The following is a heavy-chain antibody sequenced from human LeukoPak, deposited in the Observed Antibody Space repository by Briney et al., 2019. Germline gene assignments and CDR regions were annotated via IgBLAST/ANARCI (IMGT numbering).Heavy chain of an antibody. Sequence: VKVSCKASGGTFSSYAISWVRQAPGQRLECMGGIIPLFGTANYAQKFQGRVTITADESTSTAYMELSSLRSEDTAVYYCARDEVVCSGGSCYPTPGVDYWGQGTLVTVSS. J-gene: IGHJ4*02. V-gene: IGHV1-69*13. D-gene: IGHD2-15*01. CDR1: GGTFSSYA. CDR3: ARDEVVCSGGSCYPTPGVDY. CDR2: IIPLFGTA.